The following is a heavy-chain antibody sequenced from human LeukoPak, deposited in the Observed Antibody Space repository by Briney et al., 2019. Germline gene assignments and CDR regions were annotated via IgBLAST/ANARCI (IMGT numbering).Heavy chain of an antibody. CDR1: GGSISSSNW. J-gene: IGHJ3*02. Sequence: SETLSLTCAASGGSISSSNWWSWVRQPPGKGLEWIGEIYHSGSTNYNPSLKSRVTISVDKSKNQFSLKLSSVTAADTAVYYCARDRRAVTRDAFDIWGQGTMVTVSS. D-gene: IGHD4-17*01. CDR2: IYHSGST. CDR3: ARDRRAVTRDAFDI. V-gene: IGHV4-4*02.